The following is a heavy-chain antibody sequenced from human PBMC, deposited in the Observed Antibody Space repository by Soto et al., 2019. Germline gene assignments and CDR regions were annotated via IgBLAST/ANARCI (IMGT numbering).Heavy chain of an antibody. V-gene: IGHV1-46*01. J-gene: IGHJ4*02. D-gene: IGHD5-18*01. Sequence: QVHLVQSGAEVKKPGASVKVSCKASGYTFTNYYIHWVRQAPGQGLEWLGIIRPSGGRTEYAQRFPGRVTMNRDTSKSTGYMEPTRLASEDTGVELWSREPNESYYFDYWGQGTLVTVSS. CDR1: GYTFTNYY. CDR2: IRPSGGRT. CDR3: SREPNESYYFDY.